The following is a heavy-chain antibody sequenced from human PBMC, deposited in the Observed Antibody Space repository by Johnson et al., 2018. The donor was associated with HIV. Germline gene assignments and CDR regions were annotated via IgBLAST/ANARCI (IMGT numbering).Heavy chain of an antibody. Sequence: VQLVESGGGVVQPGRSLRLSCAASGFTFSSYGMSWVRQAPGKGLEWVSVIYSGGSTYHADSVRGRFTISRDNSKNTLYLQMTSLRAGDTAVYYCARGGRKWELLGDDAFDIWGQGTMVTVSS. CDR3: ARGGRKWELLGDDAFDI. J-gene: IGHJ3*02. D-gene: IGHD1-26*01. CDR2: IYSGGST. V-gene: IGHV3-66*01. CDR1: GFTFSSYG.